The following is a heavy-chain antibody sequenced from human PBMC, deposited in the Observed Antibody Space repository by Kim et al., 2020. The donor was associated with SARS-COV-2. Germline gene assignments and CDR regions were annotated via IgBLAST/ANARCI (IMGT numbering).Heavy chain of an antibody. CDR3: AKGQEGYCSGGSCYFHYYYYGMDV. CDR2: IWYDGSNK. D-gene: IGHD2-15*01. V-gene: IGHV3-33*06. CDR1: GFTFSSYG. J-gene: IGHJ6*02. Sequence: GGSLRLSCAASGFTFSSYGMQWVRQAPGKGLEWVAVIWYDGSNKYYADSVKGRFTISRDNSKNTLYLQMNSLRAEDTAVYYCAKGQEGYCSGGSCYFHYYYYGMDVWGQGTTVTVSS.